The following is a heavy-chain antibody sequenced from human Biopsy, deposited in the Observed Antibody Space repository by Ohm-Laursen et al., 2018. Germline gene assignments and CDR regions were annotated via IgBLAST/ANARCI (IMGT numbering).Heavy chain of an antibody. D-gene: IGHD3-3*01. CDR2: IYPNSGDT. J-gene: IGHJ4*02. CDR3: ARDLLEWSLPS. Sequence: ATVKISCKASGDAFLGCYLHWVRQAPGQGLEWMGSIYPNSGDTDFAQKFQGRVSMTRDTSVSTACLELSSLRSDDTAIYYCARDLLEWSLPSWGQGTLVTVSS. CDR1: GDAFLGCY. V-gene: IGHV1-2*02.